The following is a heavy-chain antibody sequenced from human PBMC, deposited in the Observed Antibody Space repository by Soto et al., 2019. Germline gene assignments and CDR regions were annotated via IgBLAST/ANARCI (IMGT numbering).Heavy chain of an antibody. Sequence: GGSLRLSCAASGFTFSSYGMHWVRQAPGKGLEWVAVISYDGSNKYYADSVKGRFTISRDNSKNTLYLQMNSLRAEDTAVYYCAKDLAAVGCMDVWGQGTTVTVSS. V-gene: IGHV3-30*18. CDR3: AKDLAAVGCMDV. J-gene: IGHJ6*02. CDR1: GFTFSSYG. CDR2: ISYDGSNK. D-gene: IGHD6-25*01.